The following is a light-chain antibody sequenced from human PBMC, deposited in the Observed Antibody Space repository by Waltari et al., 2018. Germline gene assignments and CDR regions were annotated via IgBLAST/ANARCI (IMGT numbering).Light chain of an antibody. Sequence: QSVLTQSPSTSGTPGQKVTIPCSGSSSNIGSNTVNWYQQLPGTAPKLLIHGNNQRPSGVPDRFSGSKSGTSASLAISGLQSEDEADYYCAAWDDSLIGPVFGGGTKLTVL. V-gene: IGLV1-44*01. CDR2: GNN. J-gene: IGLJ3*02. CDR3: AAWDDSLIGPV. CDR1: SSNIGSNT.